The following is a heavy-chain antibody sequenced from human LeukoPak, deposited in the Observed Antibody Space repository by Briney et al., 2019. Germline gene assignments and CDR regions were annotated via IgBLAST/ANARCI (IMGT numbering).Heavy chain of an antibody. D-gene: IGHD4-17*01. CDR3: ARDRGDYLFDY. CDR1: GFTFSSYS. CDR2: ISSSSSYI. Sequence: GGSLRLACAASGFTFSSYSMNWVRQAPGKGLEWVSSISSSSSYIYYADSVKGRFTISRDNAKNSLYLQMNSLRAEDTAVYYCARDRGDYLFDYWGQGTLVTVSS. J-gene: IGHJ4*02. V-gene: IGHV3-21*01.